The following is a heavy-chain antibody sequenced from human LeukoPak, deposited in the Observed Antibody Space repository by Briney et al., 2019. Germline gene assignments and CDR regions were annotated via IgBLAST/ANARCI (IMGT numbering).Heavy chain of an antibody. J-gene: IGHJ3*02. V-gene: IGHV1-46*01. Sequence: ASVKVSCKAFGYTFTSNYMHWVRQAPGQGPEWMGVISPSGGSTTYAQKFQGRVTMTRDTSISTAYMELSRLRSDDTAVYYCARDATTTYAFDTWGQGTMVTVSS. CDR2: ISPSGGST. CDR1: GYTFTSNY. CDR3: ARDATTTYAFDT. D-gene: IGHD1-26*01.